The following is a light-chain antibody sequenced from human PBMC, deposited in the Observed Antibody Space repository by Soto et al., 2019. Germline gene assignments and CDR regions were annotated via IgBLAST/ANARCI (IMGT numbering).Light chain of an antibody. Sequence: QAVVTQEPSLTVSPGGTVTLTCASSTGAVTSGYYPHWFQQKPGQAPRALIYSTSNKHTWTPDRFSGSRLGAKADLSLSGVXXXXXXEYYFLLYYGGAQLVFGGGTKVTVL. V-gene: IGLV7-43*01. CDR3: LLYYGGAQLV. CDR1: TGAVTSGYY. CDR2: STS. J-gene: IGLJ2*01.